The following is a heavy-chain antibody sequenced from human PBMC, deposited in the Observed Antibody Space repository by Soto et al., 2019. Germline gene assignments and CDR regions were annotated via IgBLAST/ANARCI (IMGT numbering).Heavy chain of an antibody. J-gene: IGHJ4*02. CDR1: GFTVSNNY. D-gene: IGHD3-10*01. CDR3: ATRGGGGGY. V-gene: IGHV3-53*01. CDR2: IYSGGYT. Sequence: EVQLVESGGGLIQPGGSLRLSCAVSGFTVSNNYMSWVRQAPGKGLEGVSVIYSGGYTAYGDSVKGRFTISRDNSKNPLFLKNNRRGADATVVFCWATRGGGGGYWGQGTLVTVSS.